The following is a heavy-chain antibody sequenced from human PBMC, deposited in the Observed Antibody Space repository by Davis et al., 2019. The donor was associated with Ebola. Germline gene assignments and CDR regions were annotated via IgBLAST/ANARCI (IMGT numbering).Heavy chain of an antibody. Sequence: MPSETLSLTCTVPGGSISSYYWSWIRQPPGKGLEWIGYIYYSGSTNYNPSLKSRVTISVDTSKNQFSLKLSSVTAADTAVYYCARATGGNLVGATFDYWGQGTLVTVSS. CDR1: GGSISSYY. V-gene: IGHV4-59*01. D-gene: IGHD4-23*01. CDR2: IYYSGST. CDR3: ARATGGNLVGATFDY. J-gene: IGHJ4*02.